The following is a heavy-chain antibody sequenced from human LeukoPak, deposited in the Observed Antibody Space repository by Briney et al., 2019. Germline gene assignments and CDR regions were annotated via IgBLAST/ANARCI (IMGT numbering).Heavy chain of an antibody. Sequence: PSETRSLTCTVSGDSINSLDLRSWVRQPPGKGLEWIGEMYLSGTTHSNPSVKSRVTISIDKSKNQFFLNLSSVTAADTAVYYCAGLVGRYSSGLYYYYFDYWGQGTLVTVSS. CDR2: MYLSGTT. J-gene: IGHJ4*02. CDR1: GDSINSLDL. V-gene: IGHV4-4*02. CDR3: AGLVGRYSSGLYYYYFDY. D-gene: IGHD3-22*01.